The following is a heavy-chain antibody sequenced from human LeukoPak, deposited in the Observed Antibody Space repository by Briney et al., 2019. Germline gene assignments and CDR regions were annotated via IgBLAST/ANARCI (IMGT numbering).Heavy chain of an antibody. CDR3: ARDPLAEHYFDY. D-gene: IGHD6-13*01. J-gene: IGHJ4*02. CDR1: GFTFDDYA. CDR2: ISYDGSNK. V-gene: IGHV3-30-3*01. Sequence: GGSLRLSCAASGFTFDDYAMHWVRQAPGKGLEWVAVISYDGSNKYYADSVKGRFTISRDNSKNTLYLQMNSLRAEDTAVYYCARDPLAEHYFDYWGQGTLVTVSS.